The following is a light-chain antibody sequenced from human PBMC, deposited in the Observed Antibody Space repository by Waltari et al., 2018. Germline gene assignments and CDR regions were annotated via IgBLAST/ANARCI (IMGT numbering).Light chain of an antibody. CDR3: QQYSNYPYT. Sequence: DIQMTQSPSTLSSSVGATVTITRRASQSISSWLAWYQQKPGKAPKLLIHKASTLESGVPSRFSGSGSGTEFTLTIDSLLPDDFATYYCQQYSNYPYTFGQGTKLEI. J-gene: IGKJ2*01. V-gene: IGKV1-5*03. CDR2: KAS. CDR1: QSISSW.